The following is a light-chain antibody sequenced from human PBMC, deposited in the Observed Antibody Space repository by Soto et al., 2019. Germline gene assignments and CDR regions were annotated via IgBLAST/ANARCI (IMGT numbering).Light chain of an antibody. CDR2: EDN. CDR1: SGSIASNY. Sequence: NFMLTQPHSVSESPGKTVTISCTRSSGSIASNYVQWYQQRPGSAPTTVIYEDNQRRSGVPDRFSGSIDSSSNSASLTISGLKTEDEADYYCQSYDSSNQGVFGGGTKVTVL. J-gene: IGLJ2*01. CDR3: QSYDSSNQGV. V-gene: IGLV6-57*03.